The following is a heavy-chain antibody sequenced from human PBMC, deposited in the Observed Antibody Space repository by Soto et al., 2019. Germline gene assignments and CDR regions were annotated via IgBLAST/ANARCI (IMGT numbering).Heavy chain of an antibody. CDR1: GGSFSGYY. Sequence: QVQLRQWGAGLLKPSETLSLTCAVYGGSFSGYYWNWIRQSPGKGLEWVGEINHSGTTTYNPSLNSRVTISLDPSKNQFSLKLQSLTAADTAVYFCSRGGAGYDYTDGVDSWGQGTLVTVSS. V-gene: IGHV4-34*02. D-gene: IGHD4-4*01. CDR3: SRGGAGYDYTDGVDS. CDR2: INHSGTT. J-gene: IGHJ4*02.